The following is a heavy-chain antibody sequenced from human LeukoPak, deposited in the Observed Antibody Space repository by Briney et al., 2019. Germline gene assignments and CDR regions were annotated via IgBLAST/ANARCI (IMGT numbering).Heavy chain of an antibody. CDR3: ARWWELLTFFDY. D-gene: IGHD1-26*01. CDR2: ISAYNGNT. J-gene: IGHJ4*02. Sequence: ASVKVSCKASDYTFTSYGISWVRQAPGQGLEWMGWISAYNGNTNYAQKLQGRVTMTTDTSTSTAYMELRSLRSDDTAVYYCARWWELLTFFDYWGQGTLVTVSS. V-gene: IGHV1-18*01. CDR1: DYTFTSYG.